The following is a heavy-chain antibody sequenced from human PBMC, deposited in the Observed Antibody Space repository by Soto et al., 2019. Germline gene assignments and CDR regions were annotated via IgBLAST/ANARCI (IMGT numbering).Heavy chain of an antibody. V-gene: IGHV1-69*13. J-gene: IGHJ5*02. Sequence: SVKVSCKASGFTFSSSAVQWVRQAPGQGLEWMGGIIPIFDTANYAQKFQDRVTITADESTSTAYMELSSLRSEDTAVYYCARDLSPSPHGWFDPWGQGTLVTVSS. CDR1: GFTFSSSA. CDR2: IIPIFDTA. CDR3: ARDLSPSPHGWFDP.